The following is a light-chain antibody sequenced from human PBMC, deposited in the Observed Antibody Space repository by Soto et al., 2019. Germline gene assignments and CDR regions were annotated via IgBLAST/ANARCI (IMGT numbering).Light chain of an antibody. CDR3: QQYNSYWT. Sequence: DIRMTQSPATLSASLGDRVTISCRASQIISSWLAWYQQKPGQAPKLLIYDASTLESGVPSRFSGSGSGTEFTLTISSLQPDDFATDYCQQYNSYWTFGQGTKVDI. CDR2: DAS. J-gene: IGKJ1*01. CDR1: QIISSW. V-gene: IGKV1-5*01.